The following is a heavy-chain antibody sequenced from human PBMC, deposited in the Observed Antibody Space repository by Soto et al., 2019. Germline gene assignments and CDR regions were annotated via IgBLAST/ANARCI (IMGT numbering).Heavy chain of an antibody. V-gene: IGHV1-46*01. CDR3: ASGGHVVVVTAALDY. CDR1: GDTFTDYY. CDR2: VNPSGGHT. J-gene: IGHJ4*02. D-gene: IGHD2-21*02. Sequence: QVQLMQSGAEVKNPGASVKVSCKSSGDTFTDYYIHSVRQAPGQGLEWMGTVNPSGGHTTYAQHFLGRVTMTRDTSTSTLYMELTSLTSDDTAIYYCASGGHVVVVTAALDYWGQGTLVTVSS.